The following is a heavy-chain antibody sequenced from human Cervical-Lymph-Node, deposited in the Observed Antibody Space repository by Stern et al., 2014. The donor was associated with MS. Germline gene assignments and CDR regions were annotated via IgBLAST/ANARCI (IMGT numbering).Heavy chain of an antibody. CDR3: ALSPRYCEDTICYPARWFDP. CDR1: GFSLTTNGVG. CDR2: IYWEVDV. V-gene: IGHV2-5*02. Sequence: QVTLKESGPTLMKPTQTLTLTCTFSGFSLTTNGVGVGWIRQPPGKALEWCGLIYWEVDVRYRPSLKNRITIAKDTSRNQVLLTLTNVDPVDTATYYCALSPRYCEDTICYPARWFDPWGQGILVTVSS. J-gene: IGHJ5*02. D-gene: IGHD2-2*01.